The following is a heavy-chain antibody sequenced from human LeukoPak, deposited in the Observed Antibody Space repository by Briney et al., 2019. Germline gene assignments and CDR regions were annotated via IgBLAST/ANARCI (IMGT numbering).Heavy chain of an antibody. CDR1: GSTFSSYS. CDR3: ARDLEVAALSYYYYYMDV. V-gene: IGHV3-21*06. J-gene: IGHJ6*03. CDR2: ISGSSSYI. D-gene: IGHD2-2*01. Sequence: GGSLRLSCAASGSTFSSYSMNWVRQAPGKGLEWVSSISGSSSYIYYADSVKGRFTISRDNAKNSLYLQMNSLRAEDTAVYYCARDLEVAALSYYYYYMDVWGKGTTVTVSS.